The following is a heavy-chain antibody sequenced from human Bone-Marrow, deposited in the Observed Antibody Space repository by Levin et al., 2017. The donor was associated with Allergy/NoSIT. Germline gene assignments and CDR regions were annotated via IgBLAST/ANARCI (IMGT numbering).Heavy chain of an antibody. V-gene: IGHV3-9*01. D-gene: IGHD1-26*01. CDR3: AKDYRNLGHYFYGMDV. J-gene: IGHJ6*02. CDR2: ISWNSVSI. CDR1: GFKFDDYA. Sequence: GGSLRLSCAGSGFKFDDYAMHWVRQVPGKGLEWVAGISWNSVSIGYVDSVKGRFTISRDNAKNFLSLETNSLRPEDTALYYCAKDYRNLGHYFYGMDVWGQGTTVTVSS.